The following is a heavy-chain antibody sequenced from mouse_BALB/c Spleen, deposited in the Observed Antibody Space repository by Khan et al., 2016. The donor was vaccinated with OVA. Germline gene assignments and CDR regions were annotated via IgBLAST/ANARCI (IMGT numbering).Heavy chain of an antibody. D-gene: IGHD1-1*01. J-gene: IGHJ2*01. CDR3: ASMILYYYGSNFERYYFDY. V-gene: IGHV3-2*02. Sequence: VQLKESGPGLVKPSQSLSLTCTVTGYSITSDYAWNWIRQFPGNKLEWMGYISYSGDTAYNPSLKSRTPITRDPSKNQFFLQLNSVTTADTAPYYCASMILYYYGSNFERYYFDYWGQGTTLTVSS. CDR1: GYSITSDYA. CDR2: ISYSGDT.